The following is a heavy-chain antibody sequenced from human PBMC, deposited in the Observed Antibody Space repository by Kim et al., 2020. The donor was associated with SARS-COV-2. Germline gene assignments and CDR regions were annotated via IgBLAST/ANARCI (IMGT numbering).Heavy chain of an antibody. J-gene: IGHJ1*01. V-gene: IGHV4-34*01. D-gene: IGHD3-22*01. CDR1: GGSFSGYY. Sequence: SETLSLTCAVYGGSFSGYYWSWIRQPPGKGLEWIGEINHSGSTNYNPSLKSRVTISVDTSKNQFSLKLSSVTAADTAVYYCAREVYYDSSGYYRYFQHWGQGTLVTVSS. CDR3: AREVYYDSSGYYRYFQH. CDR2: INHSGST.